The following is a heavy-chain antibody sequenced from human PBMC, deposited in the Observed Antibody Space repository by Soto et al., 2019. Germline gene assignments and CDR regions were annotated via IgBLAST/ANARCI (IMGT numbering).Heavy chain of an antibody. J-gene: IGHJ4*02. D-gene: IGHD3-16*01. CDR2: IYYSGST. Sequence: SETLSLTCTVSGGSISSYYWSWIRQPPGKGLEWIGYIYYSGSTNYNPSLKSRVTISVDTSKNQFSLQLSSVTAADTAVYYCARDQGEGDNYWGQGTLVTVSS. CDR1: GGSISSYY. V-gene: IGHV4-59*01. CDR3: ARDQGEGDNY.